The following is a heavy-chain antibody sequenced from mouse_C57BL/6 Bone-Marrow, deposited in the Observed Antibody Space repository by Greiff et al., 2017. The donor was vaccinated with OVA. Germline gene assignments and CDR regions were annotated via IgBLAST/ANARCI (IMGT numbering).Heavy chain of an antibody. D-gene: IGHD1-1*01. CDR2: IYPRSGNT. CDR3: AREMGLLWFAY. CDR1: GYTFTSYG. J-gene: IGHJ3*01. V-gene: IGHV1-81*01. Sequence: VQLQESGAELARPGASVKLSCKASGYTFTSYGISWVKQRTGQGLEWIGEIYPRSGNTYYNEKFKGKATLTADKSSSTAYMELRSLTSEDSAVYFCAREMGLLWFAYWGQGTLVTVSA.